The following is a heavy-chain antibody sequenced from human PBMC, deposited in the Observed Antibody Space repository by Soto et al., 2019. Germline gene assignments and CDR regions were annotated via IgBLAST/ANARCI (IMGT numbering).Heavy chain of an antibody. CDR3: EGSKIAAAAPYGMDV. V-gene: IGHV1-69*02. Sequence: QVQLVQSGAEVKKPGSSVKVSCKASGGTFSSYTISWVRQAPGQGGEWMGRIIPILGIANYAQKFQGRVEITADKPTNHAYMEVSSLRSEDTAVYYCEGSKIAAAAPYGMDVWGQGTTVTVSS. D-gene: IGHD6-13*01. CDR1: GGTFSSYT. CDR2: IIPILGIA. J-gene: IGHJ6*02.